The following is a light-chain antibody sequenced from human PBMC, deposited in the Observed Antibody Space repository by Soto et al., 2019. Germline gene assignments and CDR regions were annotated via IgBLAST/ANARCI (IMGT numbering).Light chain of an antibody. CDR2: KAS. CDR3: QQYNSYSEYT. J-gene: IGKJ2*01. CDR1: QTINSW. Sequence: DIQMTQSPATLSASVGDRVTITCRASQTINSWLAWYQQKPGEAPKPLIYKASSLETGVPSRFSGSGSGTEFTLTINCLQPDDFATYYCQQYNSYSEYTFGQGTKLEIK. V-gene: IGKV1-5*03.